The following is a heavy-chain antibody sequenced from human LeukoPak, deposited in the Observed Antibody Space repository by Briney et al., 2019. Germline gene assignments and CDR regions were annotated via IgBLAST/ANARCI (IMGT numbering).Heavy chain of an antibody. Sequence: GESLKISSNGSGYSFTSYWIGLVRHMPGKGVEWMGIIYPGDSDTRYSPSFQGQVTISADKSISTAYLQWSSLEASDTAMYYCARRGGSGAGDNYYYYMDVWGKGTTVTVSS. J-gene: IGHJ6*03. CDR2: IYPGDSDT. D-gene: IGHD3-10*01. V-gene: IGHV5-51*01. CDR3: ARRGGSGAGDNYYYYMDV. CDR1: GYSFTSYW.